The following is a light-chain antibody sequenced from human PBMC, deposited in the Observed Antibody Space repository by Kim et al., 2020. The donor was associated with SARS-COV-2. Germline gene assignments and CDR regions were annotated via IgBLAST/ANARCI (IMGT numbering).Light chain of an antibody. Sequence: VAPGERATLSCRASQSVSSYLGWYQQKPGQSPRLLIYDASTRATGIPARFSGSGSGTDFTLTISSLEPEDFAVYFCQHRSKWPLTFGGGTKVDIK. V-gene: IGKV3-11*01. CDR3: QHRSKWPLT. J-gene: IGKJ4*01. CDR2: DAS. CDR1: QSVSSY.